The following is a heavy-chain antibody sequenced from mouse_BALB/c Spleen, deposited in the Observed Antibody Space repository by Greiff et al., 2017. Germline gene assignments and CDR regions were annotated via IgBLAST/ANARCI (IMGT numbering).Heavy chain of an antibody. CDR1: GYTFTDYV. CDR3: AKDGNCQGEAMDY. D-gene: IGHD2-1*01. V-gene: IGHV1-83*01. J-gene: IGHJ4*01. Sequence: VQLQESGPELVKPGASVKMSCKASGYTFTDYVISWVKQRTGQGLEWIGEIYPGSGSTYYNEKFKGKATLTADKSSNTAYMQLSSLTSEDSAVYVSAKDGNCQGEAMDYWGQGTSVTVSS. CDR2: IYPGSGST.